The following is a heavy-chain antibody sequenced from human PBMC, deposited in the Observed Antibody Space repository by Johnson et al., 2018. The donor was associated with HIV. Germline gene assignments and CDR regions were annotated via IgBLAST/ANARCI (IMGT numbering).Heavy chain of an antibody. CDR1: GFTFSSYG. CDR2: IRYDGSNK. CDR3: ARADGSGSYFGCEI. Sequence: QVQLVESGGGVVQPGGSLRLSCAASGFTFSSYGMHWVRQAPGKGLEWVAFIRYDGSNKYYADSVKGRFTISRDNSKNTLYLQMNSLRAEDTAVYYCARADGSGSYFGCEIWGQGTMVTVSS. V-gene: IGHV3-30*02. D-gene: IGHD3-10*01. J-gene: IGHJ3*02.